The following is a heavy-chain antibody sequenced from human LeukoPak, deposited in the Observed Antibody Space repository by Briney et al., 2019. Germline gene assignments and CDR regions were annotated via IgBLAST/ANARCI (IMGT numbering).Heavy chain of an antibody. CDR1: GGSFSGYY. Sequence: SETLSLTCAVYGGSFSGYYWSWIRQPPGKGLEWIGKINHSGSTNYNPSLKSRVTISVDTSKNQFSLKLSSVTAADTAVYYCARGRTWGGRGGRYYFDYWGQGTLVTVSS. D-gene: IGHD3-16*01. CDR3: ARGRTWGGRGGRYYFDY. CDR2: INHSGST. V-gene: IGHV4-34*01. J-gene: IGHJ4*02.